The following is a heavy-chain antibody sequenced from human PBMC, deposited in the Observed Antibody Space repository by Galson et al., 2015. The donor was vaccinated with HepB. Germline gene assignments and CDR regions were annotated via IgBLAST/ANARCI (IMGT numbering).Heavy chain of an antibody. Sequence: SLRLSCAASGFTFSSYAMSWVRQAPGKGPEWVSAISGSGGSTYYADSVKGRFTISRDNSKNTLYLQMNSLRAEDTAVYYCAKDERRWSLTGYSYGREVIWGQGTMVTVSS. CDR1: GFTFSSYA. J-gene: IGHJ3*02. V-gene: IGHV3-23*01. CDR3: AKDERRWSLTGYSYGREVI. D-gene: IGHD5-18*01. CDR2: ISGSGGST.